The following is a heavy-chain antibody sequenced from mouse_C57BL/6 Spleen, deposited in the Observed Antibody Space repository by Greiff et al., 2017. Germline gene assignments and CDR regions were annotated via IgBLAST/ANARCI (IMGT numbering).Heavy chain of an antibody. CDR1: GFNITNTY. J-gene: IGHJ2*01. CDR2: IYPANGNT. V-gene: IGHV14-3*01. D-gene: IGHD4-1*01. CDR3: ATNWDFDY. Sequence: VQLQQSVAELVRPGASVKLSCTASGFNITNTYMNWVKQRPEQGLEWIGRIYPANGNTNYAPKFQGKATISADNSSNTAYLQRSSLTAEDTAIYYGATNWDFDYSCQGTTLTVSS.